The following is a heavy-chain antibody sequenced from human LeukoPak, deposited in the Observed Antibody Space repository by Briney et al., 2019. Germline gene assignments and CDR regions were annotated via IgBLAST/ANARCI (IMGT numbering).Heavy chain of an antibody. Sequence: PSETLSLTCTVSGDSISSYSWSWIRQPPGKGLEWIGYIYYSGSTNYNPPLKSRVTISVDTSKNQFSLKLSSVTAADTAVYYCARYRNDFWSGYPYYFDYWGQGTLVTVSS. J-gene: IGHJ4*02. CDR2: IYYSGST. CDR3: ARYRNDFWSGYPYYFDY. V-gene: IGHV4-59*01. D-gene: IGHD3-3*01. CDR1: GDSISSYS.